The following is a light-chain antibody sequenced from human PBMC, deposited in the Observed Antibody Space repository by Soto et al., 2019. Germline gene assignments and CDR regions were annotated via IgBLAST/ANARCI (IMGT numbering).Light chain of an antibody. CDR3: QQYNNWLWT. CDR2: GAS. CDR1: QSVSSN. Sequence: EIVMTQSPATLSVSPGERATISCRASQSVSSNLAWYQQKPGQAPRLLIYGASTIATGIPARFSGSGSGTEFTLTISSLQSEDFAVYYCQQYNNWLWTFGQGTKVEIK. J-gene: IGKJ1*01. V-gene: IGKV3-15*01.